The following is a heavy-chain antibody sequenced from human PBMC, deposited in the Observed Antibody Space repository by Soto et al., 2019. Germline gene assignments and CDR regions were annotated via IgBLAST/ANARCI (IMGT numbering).Heavy chain of an antibody. D-gene: IGHD3-22*01. J-gene: IGHJ4*02. CDR2: INPNSGGT. CDR1: GYTFTDYY. V-gene: IGHV1-2*02. Sequence: ASVKVSCKASGYTFTDYYMHWVRQAPGQGLEWMRWINPNSGGTNYAQTFQGRVIMTRDTSISTAYMELSRLRSDDTAMYYCASHDGSGYYSLGYWGQGTLVTVSS. CDR3: ASHDGSGYYSLGY.